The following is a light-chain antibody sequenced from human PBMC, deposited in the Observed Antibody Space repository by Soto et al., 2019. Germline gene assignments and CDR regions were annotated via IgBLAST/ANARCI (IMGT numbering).Light chain of an antibody. CDR1: SSDIGPYNY. CDR3: SSYTTTSTQV. Sequence: QSALTQPASVSGSPGQSITISCTGTSSDIGPYNYVSWYQQHPGKVPKLIISEVRNRPSGVSDRFSGSKSGNSASLTISGLQTEDEADYYCSSYTTTSTQVFGSGTKVAVL. V-gene: IGLV2-14*01. CDR2: EVR. J-gene: IGLJ1*01.